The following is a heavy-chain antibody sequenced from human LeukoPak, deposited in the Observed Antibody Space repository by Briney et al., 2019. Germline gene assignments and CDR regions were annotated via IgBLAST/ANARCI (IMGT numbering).Heavy chain of an antibody. J-gene: IGHJ4*02. Sequence: GGSLRLSCAASGFTFSSYVMHWVRQAPGKGLEYVSTIDGNGGSTYYANSVKGRFTISRDNSKNTLNLQMGSLRAEDMAVYYCARGGGYCSRTGCYGIDYWGQGTLVTVSS. CDR1: GFTFSSYV. CDR3: ARGGGYCSRTGCYGIDY. D-gene: IGHD2-2*01. V-gene: IGHV3-64*01. CDR2: IDGNGGST.